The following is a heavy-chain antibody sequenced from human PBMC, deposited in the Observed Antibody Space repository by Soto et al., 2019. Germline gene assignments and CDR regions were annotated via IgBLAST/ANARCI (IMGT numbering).Heavy chain of an antibody. CDR2: TSHDGVT. CDR1: SGSIDNVYW. V-gene: IGHV4-4*02. Sequence: SETLSLTCAVSSGSIDNVYWWSWVRQSPGKGLEWIGETSHDGVTNYNPSLEGRVTISIDKSKNQFYLDLNSVTAADTAVYYCGRGKIRGLYDYSGQGTLDTGSS. D-gene: IGHD3-3*02. CDR3: GRGKIRGLYDY. J-gene: IGHJ4*02.